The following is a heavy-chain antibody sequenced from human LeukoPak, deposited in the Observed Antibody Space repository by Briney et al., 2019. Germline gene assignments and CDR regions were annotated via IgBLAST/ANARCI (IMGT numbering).Heavy chain of an antibody. J-gene: IGHJ4*02. CDR2: IVSETVGGRT. CDR3: ATSITTPGAFDI. Sequence: GGSLKLSCAASSITFTKAWMNWVRQAPGKGLEWVARIVSETVGGRTDYAASVKGRFTISRDDSKSTLFLQMSSLKIEDTAVYYCATSITTPGAFDIWGQGVLVTVSS. D-gene: IGHD1-1*01. CDR1: SITFTKAW. V-gene: IGHV3-15*07.